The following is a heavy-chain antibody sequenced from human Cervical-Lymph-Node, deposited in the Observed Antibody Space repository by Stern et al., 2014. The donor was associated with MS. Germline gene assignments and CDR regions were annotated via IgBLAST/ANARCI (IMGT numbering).Heavy chain of an antibody. CDR3: ARDFADDMYYYGMDV. V-gene: IGHV1-69*01. CDR2: ITPISGTA. Sequence: VHLVESGAEVKKPGSSMKVSCKASGGSLYSYAISWVRQAPGQGLEWMGGITPISGTANYAQQFQGRVTIIADESTSTVYMELRSLRSEDTAVYYCARDFADDMYYYGMDVWGQGTTVTVSS. J-gene: IGHJ6*02. D-gene: IGHD1-1*01. CDR1: GGSLYSYA.